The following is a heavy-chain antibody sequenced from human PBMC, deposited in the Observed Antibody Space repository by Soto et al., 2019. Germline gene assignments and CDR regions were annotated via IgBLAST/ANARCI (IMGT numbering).Heavy chain of an antibody. CDR1: GGTFSGYT. V-gene: IGHV1-69*02. Sequence: QVHLVQSGAEVKKPGSSVKISCKVSGGTFSGYTINWVRQAPGQGLEWMGRIIPVLDIANYAENFQGRVTITADKSTNTAYMELSSLRSEDPAVYYCARRGDSSGFGAFQHWGQGTLVTVSS. D-gene: IGHD3-22*01. J-gene: IGHJ1*01. CDR2: IIPVLDIA. CDR3: ARRGDSSGFGAFQH.